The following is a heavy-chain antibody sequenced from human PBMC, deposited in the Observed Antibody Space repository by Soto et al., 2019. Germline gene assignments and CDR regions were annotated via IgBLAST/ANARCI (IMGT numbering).Heavy chain of an antibody. CDR3: ARPPAEYSSGWSYFDY. J-gene: IGHJ4*02. CDR1: GYSFISYW. Sequence: GESLKISCKGSGYSFISYWIGWVRQMPGKGLEWMGIIYPGDSDTRYSPSFQGQVTISADKSISTAYLQWSSLKASDTAMYYCARPPAEYSSGWSYFDYWGQGTLVTVSS. CDR2: IYPGDSDT. V-gene: IGHV5-51*01. D-gene: IGHD6-19*01.